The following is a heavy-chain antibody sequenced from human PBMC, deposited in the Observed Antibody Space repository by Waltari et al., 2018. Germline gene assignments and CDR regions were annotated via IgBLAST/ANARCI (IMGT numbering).Heavy chain of an antibody. V-gene: IGHV3-30-3*01. Sequence: QVQLVESGGGVVQPGRSLRLSCAASGFTFSSYAMHWVRQAPGKGLEWVAVISYDGSNKYYADSVKGRFTISRDNSKNTLYLQMNSLRAEDTAMYYCARDGDCTGGVCHPSDYWGQGTLVTVSS. J-gene: IGHJ4*02. CDR3: ARDGDCTGGVCHPSDY. CDR2: ISYDGSNK. CDR1: GFTFSSYA. D-gene: IGHD2-8*02.